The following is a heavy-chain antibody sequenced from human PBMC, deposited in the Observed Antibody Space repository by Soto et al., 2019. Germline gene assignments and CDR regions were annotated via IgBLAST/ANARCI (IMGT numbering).Heavy chain of an antibody. Sequence: QVQLVQSGAEVKKPGSSAKVSCKASGGTFSSYASSWVRQAPCQVLEWMGGIIPLFGTANYAQKLQGRVTITAEESTSTAYMELSSLRSEDTAVYYCAIDGGYVGNYYYDYGMDVGGQGTPVTVAS. CDR1: GGTFSSYA. CDR3: AIDGGYVGNYYYDYGMDV. CDR2: IIPLFGTA. V-gene: IGHV1-69*01. D-gene: IGHD4-4*01. J-gene: IGHJ6*02.